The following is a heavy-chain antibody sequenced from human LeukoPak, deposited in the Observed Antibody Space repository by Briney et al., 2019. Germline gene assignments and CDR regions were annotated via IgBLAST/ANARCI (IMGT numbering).Heavy chain of an antibody. V-gene: IGHV4-4*02. CDR2: IHHSGTS. Sequence: SGTLSLTCAVSGASISSGDWWSWVRQPPGKGLEWIGEIHHSGTSIYNPSLTSRVTISADKSKNQFPLKVTSVTAADTAVYYCASLMGSGSWYSWFDPWGQGTLVTVSS. CDR3: ASLMGSGSWYSWFDP. CDR1: GASISSGDW. J-gene: IGHJ5*02. D-gene: IGHD6-13*01.